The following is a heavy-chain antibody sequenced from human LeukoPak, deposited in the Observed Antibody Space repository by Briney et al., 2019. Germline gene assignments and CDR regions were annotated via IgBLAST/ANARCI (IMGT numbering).Heavy chain of an antibody. J-gene: IGHJ5*02. CDR3: AREARITIFGVDYNWFDP. Sequence: GGSLRLSCAASGFTVSSNYMSWVRQAPGKGLEWVSVIYSGGSTYYADSVKGRFTISRDNSKNTLYLQMNSLRAEDTAVYYCAREARITIFGVDYNWFDPWGQGTLVTVSS. V-gene: IGHV3-53*01. CDR2: IYSGGST. CDR1: GFTVSSNY. D-gene: IGHD3-3*01.